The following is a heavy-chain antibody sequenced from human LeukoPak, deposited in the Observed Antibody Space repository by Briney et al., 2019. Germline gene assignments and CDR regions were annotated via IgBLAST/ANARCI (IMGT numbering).Heavy chain of an antibody. CDR1: GGSISSYY. CDR3: ARQSIAARFGWFDP. V-gene: IGHV4-4*09. D-gene: IGHD6-6*01. CDR2: IYTSGST. Sequence: SETLSLTCTVSGGSISSYYWSWIRQPPGKGLEWIRYIYTSGSTNYNPSLKSRVTISVDTSKNQFSLKLSSVTAADTAVYYCARQSIAARFGWFDPWGQGTLVTVSS. J-gene: IGHJ5*02.